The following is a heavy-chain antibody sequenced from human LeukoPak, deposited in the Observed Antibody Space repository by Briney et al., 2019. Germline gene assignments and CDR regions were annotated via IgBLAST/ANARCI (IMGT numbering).Heavy chain of an antibody. Sequence: SETLSLTCTVSGGSISSYYWSWIRQPPGKGLEWIGYIYYSGSTNYNPSLKSRVTISVDTSKNQLSLKLSSVTAADTAVYYCARISAAGKSAFDIWGQGTMVTVSS. CDR3: ARISAAGKSAFDI. J-gene: IGHJ3*02. D-gene: IGHD6-13*01. V-gene: IGHV4-59*01. CDR1: GGSISSYY. CDR2: IYYSGST.